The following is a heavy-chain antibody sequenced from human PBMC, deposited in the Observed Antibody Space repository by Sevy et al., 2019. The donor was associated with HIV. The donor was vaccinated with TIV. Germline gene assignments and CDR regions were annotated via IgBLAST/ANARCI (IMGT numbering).Heavy chain of an antibody. CDR2: ISGSGGST. CDR3: AKDHYVVVVAATFDY. Sequence: GGSLRLSCAASGFTFSSYAMSWVRQAPGKGLEWVSAISGSGGSTYYADSVKGRFTISRDNSKNTLYLQMNSRRAEDTAVYYCAKDHYVVVVAATFDYWGQGTLVTVSS. J-gene: IGHJ4*02. CDR1: GFTFSSYA. D-gene: IGHD2-15*01. V-gene: IGHV3-23*01.